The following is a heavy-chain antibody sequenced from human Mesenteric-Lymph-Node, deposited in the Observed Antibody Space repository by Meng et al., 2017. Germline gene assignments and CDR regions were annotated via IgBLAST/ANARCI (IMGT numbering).Heavy chain of an antibody. CDR2: IRSKAYGGTT. CDR3: TTDLHGYHIH. Sequence: GESLKISCAASGFTFSSYAMSWVRQAPGKGLEWVGFIRSKAYGGTTEYAASVKGRFTISRDDSKSIAYLQMNSLKTEDTAVYYCTTDLHGYHIHWGQGTLVTVSS. V-gene: IGHV3-49*04. J-gene: IGHJ4*02. CDR1: GFTFSSYA. D-gene: IGHD5-24*01.